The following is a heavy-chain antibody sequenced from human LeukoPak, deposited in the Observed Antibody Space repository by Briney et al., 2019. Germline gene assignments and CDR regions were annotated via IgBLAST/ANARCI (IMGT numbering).Heavy chain of an antibody. D-gene: IGHD2-15*01. J-gene: IGHJ6*03. CDR1: GGSISSYY. V-gene: IGHV4-59*01. Sequence: PSETLSLTCTVSGGSISSYYWSWIRQPPGKGLEWIGYIYYSGSTNYNPSLKSRVTISVDTSKNQFSLKLSSVTAADTAVYYCARRVEGYCRGGSCYSYSYYMDVWGKGTTVTVSS. CDR3: ARRVEGYCRGGSCYSYSYYMDV. CDR2: IYYSGST.